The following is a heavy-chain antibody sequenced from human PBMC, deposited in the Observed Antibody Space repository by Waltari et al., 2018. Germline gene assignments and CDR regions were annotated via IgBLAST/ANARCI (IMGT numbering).Heavy chain of an antibody. D-gene: IGHD2-2*02. CDR2: SYYSGNT. CDR3: ARDTLVPAAITPYYYYFGMDV. CDR1: GGSISGYY. J-gene: IGHJ6*02. V-gene: IGHV4-59*01. Sequence: QVQLQESGPGLVKPSETLSLTCTVSGGSISGYYWNWIRQPPGKGLEWIGSSYYSGNTNYNPSLKSRVTSSIDTSKNQFSLKLSSVTAADTAVYYCARDTLVPAAITPYYYYFGMDVWGQGTAVTVS.